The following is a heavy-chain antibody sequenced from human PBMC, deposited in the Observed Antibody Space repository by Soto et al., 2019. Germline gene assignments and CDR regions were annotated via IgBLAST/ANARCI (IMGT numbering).Heavy chain of an antibody. CDR2: IDPSDSYT. CDR3: ARTTAAGTNYYYGMDV. V-gene: IGHV5-10-1*01. CDR1: GYSFTSYW. D-gene: IGHD6-13*01. J-gene: IGHJ6*02. Sequence: PGESLKISCKGSGYSFTSYWISWVRQMPGEGLEWMGRIDPSDSYTNYSPSFQGHVTISADKSISTAYLQWSSLKASDTAMYYCARTTAAGTNYYYGMDVWGQGAQVTVSS.